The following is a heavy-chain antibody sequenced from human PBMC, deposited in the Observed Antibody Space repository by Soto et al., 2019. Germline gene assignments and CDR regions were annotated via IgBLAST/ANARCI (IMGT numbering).Heavy chain of an antibody. CDR2: ISSSSSYT. CDR1: GFTFSDYY. D-gene: IGHD6-6*01. CDR3: ARPRSSSRYYYYGMDV. V-gene: IGHV3-11*06. Sequence: GGSLRLSCAASGFTFSDYYMSWIRQAPGKGLEWVSYISSSSSYTNYADSVKGRFTISRDNAKNSLYLQMNSLRAEDTAVYYCARPRSSSRYYYYGMDVWGQGITVTVSS. J-gene: IGHJ6*02.